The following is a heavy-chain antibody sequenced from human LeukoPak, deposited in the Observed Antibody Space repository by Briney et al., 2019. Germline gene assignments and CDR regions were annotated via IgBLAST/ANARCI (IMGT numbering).Heavy chain of an antibody. D-gene: IGHD5-24*01. CDR3: AVEMATICCAIGIDY. V-gene: IGHV4-39*01. J-gene: IGHJ4*02. CDR2: IYYSGST. CDR1: GGPISSSSYY. Sequence: NPSETLSLTCTVSGGPISSSSYYWGWIRQPPGKGLEWIGSIYYSGSTYYNPSLKSRVTISVDTSKNQFSLKLSSVTAADTAVYYCAVEMATICCAIGIDYWGQGTLVTVSS.